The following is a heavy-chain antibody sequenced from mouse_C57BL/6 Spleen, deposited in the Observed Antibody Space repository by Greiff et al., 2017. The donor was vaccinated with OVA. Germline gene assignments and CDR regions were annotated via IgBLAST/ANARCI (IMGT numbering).Heavy chain of an antibody. CDR1: GFTFSDFY. V-gene: IGHV7-1*01. J-gene: IGHJ1*03. CDR3: ARDAGYYGSSGYFDV. CDR2: SRNKANDYTT. D-gene: IGHD1-1*01. Sequence: EVQGVESGGGLVQSGRSLRLSCATSGFTFSDFYMEWVRQAPGKGLEWIAASRNKANDYTTEYSASVKGRFIVSRDTSQSILYLQMNALRAEDTAIYYCARDAGYYGSSGYFDVWGTGTTVTVSS.